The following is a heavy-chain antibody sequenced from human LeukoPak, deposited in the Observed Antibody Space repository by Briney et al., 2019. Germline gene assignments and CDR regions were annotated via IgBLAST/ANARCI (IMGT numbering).Heavy chain of an antibody. CDR2: IYYTGNT. D-gene: IGHD3-22*01. CDR3: ARRGGHVDYYEYYYYYMDV. Sequence: PSETLSLTCSVSGVSISSSNSYWGWIRQPPGKGLKWIGSIYYTGNTYYNASLKSRVTISVDTSKNQFSLKLSSVTAADTAVYYCARRGGHVDYYEYYYYYMDVWGKGTTVTISS. V-gene: IGHV4-39*07. J-gene: IGHJ6*03. CDR1: GVSISSSNSY.